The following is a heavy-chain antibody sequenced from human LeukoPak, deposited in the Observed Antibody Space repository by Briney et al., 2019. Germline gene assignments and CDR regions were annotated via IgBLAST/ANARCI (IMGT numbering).Heavy chain of an antibody. Sequence: ASVKVSCKASGYTFTSYGISWVRQAPGQGLEWMGWISAYNGNTNYAQKLQGRVTMTRDTSTSTAYMELRRLRYDDTAVYYCARVHYDILTGYIFDPWGQGTLVTVSS. CDR2: ISAYNGNT. CDR1: GYTFTSYG. J-gene: IGHJ5*02. V-gene: IGHV1-18*01. D-gene: IGHD3-9*01. CDR3: ARVHYDILTGYIFDP.